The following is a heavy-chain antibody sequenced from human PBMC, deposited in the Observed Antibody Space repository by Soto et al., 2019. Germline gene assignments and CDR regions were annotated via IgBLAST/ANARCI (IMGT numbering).Heavy chain of an antibody. CDR1: GFTFSSYG. Sequence: PGGSLRLSCAASGFTFSSYGMHWVRQAPGKGLEWVAVIWYDGSNKYYADSVKGRFTISRDNSKSTLYLQMNSLRAEDTAVYYCARDAGYCSSTSCPTYFTPGYWGQGTLVTVSS. CDR2: IWYDGSNK. V-gene: IGHV3-33*01. D-gene: IGHD2-2*01. CDR3: ARDAGYCSSTSCPTYFTPGY. J-gene: IGHJ4*02.